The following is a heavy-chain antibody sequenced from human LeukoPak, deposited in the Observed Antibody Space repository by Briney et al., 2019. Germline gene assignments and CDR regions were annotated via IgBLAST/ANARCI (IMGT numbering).Heavy chain of an antibody. V-gene: IGHV3-21*01. D-gene: IGHD5-12*01. J-gene: IGHJ4*02. CDR2: ISSSSSYI. CDR3: ARVVARHRRSDY. Sequence: GGSLRLPCAASGFTFSSYSMNWVRQAPGKGLEWVSSISSSSSYIYYADSVKGRFTISRDNAKNSLYLQMNSLRAEDTAVYYCARVVARHRRSDYWGQGTLVTVSS. CDR1: GFTFSSYS.